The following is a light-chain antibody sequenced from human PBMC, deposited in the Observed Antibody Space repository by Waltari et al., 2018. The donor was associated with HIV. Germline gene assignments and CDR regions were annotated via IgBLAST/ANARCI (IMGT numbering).Light chain of an antibody. J-gene: IGKJ1*01. Sequence: DIQMTQSPSTLSASVGDRVTITCRASQSISSWLAWYQQRPGKAPKLLIYRASSLESWVPSRFSGSGSGTEFTLTISSLQPDDFATYYGQQYNSYRTFGQGTKVEIK. CDR2: RAS. V-gene: IGKV1-5*03. CDR3: QQYNSYRT. CDR1: QSISSW.